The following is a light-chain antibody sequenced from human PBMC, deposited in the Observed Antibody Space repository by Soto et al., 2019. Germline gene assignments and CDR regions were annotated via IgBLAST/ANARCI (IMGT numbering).Light chain of an antibody. J-gene: IGLJ1*01. CDR2: DVS. Sequence: QSALTQPSSVAGSPGQSITISCPGTSKYVGGYNYVSWYQQPPGKAPKLVIYDVSNRPSGVSNRFSGSKSGNTASLTISGLQAEDEADYYCNSYTSSSTYVFGTGTKVTVL. CDR1: SKYVGGYNY. CDR3: NSYTSSSTYV. V-gene: IGLV2-14*01.